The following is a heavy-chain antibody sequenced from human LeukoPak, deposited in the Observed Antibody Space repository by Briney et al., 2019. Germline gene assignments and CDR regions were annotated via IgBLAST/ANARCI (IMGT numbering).Heavy chain of an antibody. D-gene: IGHD2-2*01. Sequence: ASVKVSCKASGYTFTSYGISWVRQAPGQGLEWMGWISAYNGNTNCAQKLQGRVTMTTDTSTSTAYMELRSLRPDDTAVYYCARAGYCSSTSCYHQPNNWFDPWGQGTLVTVSS. J-gene: IGHJ5*02. V-gene: IGHV1-18*01. CDR2: ISAYNGNT. CDR3: ARAGYCSSTSCYHQPNNWFDP. CDR1: GYTFTSYG.